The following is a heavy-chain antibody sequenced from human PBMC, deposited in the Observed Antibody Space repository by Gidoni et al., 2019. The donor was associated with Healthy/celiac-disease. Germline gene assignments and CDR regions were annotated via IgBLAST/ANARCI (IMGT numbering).Heavy chain of an antibody. CDR2: IYYSGST. J-gene: IGHJ4*02. Sequence: QLQLQESGPGLVKPSETLSLTCTVSGGSISSSSYYWGWIRQPPGKGLEWIGSIYYSGSTYYNPSLKSRVTISVDTSKNQFSLKLSSVTAADTAVYYCARQAASYDYVWGSYRQLFDYWGQGTLVTVSS. CDR1: GGSISSSSYY. D-gene: IGHD3-16*02. V-gene: IGHV4-39*01. CDR3: ARQAASYDYVWGSYRQLFDY.